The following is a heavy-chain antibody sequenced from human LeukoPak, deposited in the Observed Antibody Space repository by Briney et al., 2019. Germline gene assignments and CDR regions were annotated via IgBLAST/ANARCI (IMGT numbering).Heavy chain of an antibody. CDR2: IEQDGSEK. J-gene: IGHJ4*02. CDR3: ARSGFTYCGGDCYDY. D-gene: IGHD2-21*02. Sequence: PGGSLRLSCAASGFTFSSYWMSWVRQAPGKGLEWVANIEQDGSEKYYVDSVKGRFTISRDNAKNSLYLQMNSLRAEDTAVYYCARSGFTYCGGDCYDYWGQGTLVTVSS. V-gene: IGHV3-7*03. CDR1: GFTFSSYW.